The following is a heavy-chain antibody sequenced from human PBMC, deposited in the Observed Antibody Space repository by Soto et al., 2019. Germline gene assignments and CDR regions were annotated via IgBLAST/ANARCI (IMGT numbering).Heavy chain of an antibody. Sequence: SETLSLTCTVSGGSVSSSSYSWGWIRQSPGKGLEWIGTIYSSENTYYNPSLMSRVTISVDTSKNQFSLKLSSVTAADTAVYYCARLSFFYGSKIFQPRDNWGQGIVLTVSS. V-gene: IGHV4-39*01. CDR2: IYSSENT. D-gene: IGHD3-10*01. CDR1: GGSVSSSSYS. J-gene: IGHJ4*02. CDR3: ARLSFFYGSKIFQPRDN.